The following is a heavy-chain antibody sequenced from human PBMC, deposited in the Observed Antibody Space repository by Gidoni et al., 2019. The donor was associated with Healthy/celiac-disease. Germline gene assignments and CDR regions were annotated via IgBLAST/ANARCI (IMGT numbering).Heavy chain of an antibody. CDR2: ISYDGSNK. D-gene: IGHD4-17*01. CDR1: GFTFSSYA. Sequence: QVQLVESGGGVVQPGRSLRRSCAASGFTFSSYAMHWVRQAPGKGLEWVAVISYDGSNKYYADSVKGRFTISRDNSKNTLYLQMNSLRAEDTAVYYCAREGFTVTLGGHDAFDIWGQGTMVTVSS. CDR3: AREGFTVTLGGHDAFDI. J-gene: IGHJ3*02. V-gene: IGHV3-30-3*01.